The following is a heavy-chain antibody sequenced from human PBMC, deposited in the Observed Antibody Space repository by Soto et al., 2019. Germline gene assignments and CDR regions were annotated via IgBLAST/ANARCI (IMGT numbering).Heavy chain of an antibody. D-gene: IGHD3-10*01. J-gene: IGHJ5*02. CDR2: MYFGGSF. Sequence: SETLSLTCNVSGASVSNGYWSWIRQPPGKGLEWIGFMYFGGSFNYNPSLTSRATISVETSKNQFSMKLTSVTAADTAVYYCARDPGSGSYYGWFDPWGQGTLVTVSS. CDR3: ARDPGSGSYYGWFDP. CDR1: GASVSNGY. V-gene: IGHV4-59*02.